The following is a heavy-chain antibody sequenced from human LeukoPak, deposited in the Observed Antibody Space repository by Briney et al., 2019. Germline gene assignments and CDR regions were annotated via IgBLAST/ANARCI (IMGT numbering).Heavy chain of an antibody. D-gene: IGHD6-13*01. V-gene: IGHV3-23*01. CDR1: GFTFSSYA. J-gene: IGHJ5*02. CDR2: ISGSGGST. Sequence: GGSLRLSCAASGFTFSSYAMTWVRQAPGKGLEWVSAISGSGGSTYYADSVKGRFTISRDNSKNTLYLQMNGLRAEDTAVYYCAHPTEYSSSWYGNWFDPWGQGTLVTVSS. CDR3: AHPTEYSSSWYGNWFDP.